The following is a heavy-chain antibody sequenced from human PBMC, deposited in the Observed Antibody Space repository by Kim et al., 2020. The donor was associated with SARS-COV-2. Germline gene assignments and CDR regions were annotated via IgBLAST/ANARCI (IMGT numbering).Heavy chain of an antibody. CDR2: ISSSSSTI. Sequence: GGSLRLSCAASGFTFSSYSMNWVRQAPGKGLEWVSYISSSSSTIYYADSVKGRFTISRDNAKNSLYLQMNSLRDEDTAVYYCAGLYSSSWYTAHYYYYYGMDVWGQGTTVTVSS. CDR1: GFTFSSYS. D-gene: IGHD6-13*01. CDR3: AGLYSSSWYTAHYYYYYGMDV. J-gene: IGHJ6*02. V-gene: IGHV3-48*02.